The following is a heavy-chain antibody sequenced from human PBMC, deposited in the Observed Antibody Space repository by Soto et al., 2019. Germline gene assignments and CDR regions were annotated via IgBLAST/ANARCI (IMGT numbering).Heavy chain of an antibody. CDR3: ASSPHGSFYYYGMDV. J-gene: IGHJ6*02. CDR2: IYYSGST. Sequence: NPSETLSLTCTVSGGSVSSGSYYWSWIRQPPGKGLEWIGYIYYSGSTNYNPSLKSRVTISVDTSKNQFSLKLSSVTAADTAVYYCASSPHGSFYYYGMDVWGQGTTVTVSS. V-gene: IGHV4-61*01. CDR1: GGSVSSGSYY. D-gene: IGHD3-10*01.